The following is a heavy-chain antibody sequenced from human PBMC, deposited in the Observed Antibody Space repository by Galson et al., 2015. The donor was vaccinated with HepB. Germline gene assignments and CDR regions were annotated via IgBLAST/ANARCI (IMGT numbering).Heavy chain of an antibody. D-gene: IGHD6-19*01. CDR1: GYIFPSYC. CDR3: TSRPDQWLGPFDY. Sequence: SVKVSCKASGYIFPSYCVNWVRQAPGQGLEWLGWINTKTGDLSYAPGFTGRFVFSLDTSVSTAYLQITNLKAEDTAVYYCTSRPDQWLGPFDYWGQGTLITVSS. CDR2: INTKTGDL. J-gene: IGHJ4*02. V-gene: IGHV7-4-1*02.